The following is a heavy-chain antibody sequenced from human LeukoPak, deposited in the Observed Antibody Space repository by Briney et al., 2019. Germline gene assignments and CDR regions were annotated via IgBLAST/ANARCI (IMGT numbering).Heavy chain of an antibody. CDR1: GGSISSGGHS. CDR3: ARGSDILTGYYYFDY. Sequence: SQTLSLTCAVSGGSISSGGHSWSWIRQPPGKGLEWIGYIYHSGSTYYNPSLKSRVTISVDRSKNQFSLKLSSVTAADTAVYYCARGSDILTGYYYFDYWGQGTLVTVSS. D-gene: IGHD3-9*01. V-gene: IGHV4-30-2*01. CDR2: IYHSGST. J-gene: IGHJ4*02.